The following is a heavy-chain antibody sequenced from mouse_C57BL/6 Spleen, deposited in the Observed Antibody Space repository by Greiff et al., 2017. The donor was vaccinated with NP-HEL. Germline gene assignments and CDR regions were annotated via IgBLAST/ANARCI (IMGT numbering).Heavy chain of an antibody. D-gene: IGHD2-4*01. J-gene: IGHJ4*01. V-gene: IGHV1-69*01. CDR1: GYTFTSYW. CDR2: IDPSDSYT. CDR3: ARSEDYANYYAMDY. Sequence: VQLQQPGAALVMPGASVKLSCKASGYTFTSYWMPWVTQRPGQGLALIGAIDPSDSYTNYTHKSKGRCSMTRDKTSSTVYMQLSSLTSEDTAVYYCARSEDYANYYAMDYWGKGTSVTVSS.